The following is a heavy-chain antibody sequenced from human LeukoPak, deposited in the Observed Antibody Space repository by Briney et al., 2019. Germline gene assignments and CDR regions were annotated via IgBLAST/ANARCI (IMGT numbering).Heavy chain of an antibody. CDR1: GDSVSSNSGA. D-gene: IGHD1-14*01. V-gene: IGHV6-1*01. J-gene: IGHJ3*01. Sequence: SQTLSLTCAISGDSVSSNSGAWNWIRQSPSRGLEWLGRTYYRSNWYNDYAVAVRGRMTITPDPSKNQFSLQLNSVTPEDTAVYFCVRDRTWAIDVWGQGTMVTVSS. CDR3: VRDRTWAIDV. CDR2: TYYRSNWYN.